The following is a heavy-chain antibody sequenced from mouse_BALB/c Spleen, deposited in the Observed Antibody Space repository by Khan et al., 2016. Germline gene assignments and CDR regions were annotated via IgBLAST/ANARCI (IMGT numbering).Heavy chain of an antibody. CDR1: GFSLSTSGMG. CDR2: IWWDDNK. D-gene: IGHD1-1*01. J-gene: IGHJ2*01. V-gene: IGHV8-5*01. CDR3: ARRARDYGSRDY. Sequence: QVTLKESGPGILQPSQTLSLTCSFSGFSLSTSGMGVGWIRQPSGEGLEWLADIWWDDNKYYNPSLQSRLTISKDTSSNQVLLKITRGDTAETATYYWARRARDYGSRDYWGQGTTRTVSS.